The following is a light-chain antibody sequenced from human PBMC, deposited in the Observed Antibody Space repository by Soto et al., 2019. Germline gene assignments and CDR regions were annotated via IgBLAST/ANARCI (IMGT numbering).Light chain of an antibody. CDR3: QQYNSQWT. J-gene: IGKJ1*01. V-gene: IGKV1-5*03. CDR2: KAS. Sequence: DIQMTQSPSTLSASVGDRVTITCRASQSISSWLAWYQQKPGRAPKLLIYKASSLESGVPSRFSGSGSGTEFTLTISSLQPDDFATYYCQQYNSQWTFGQGTKVDFK. CDR1: QSISSW.